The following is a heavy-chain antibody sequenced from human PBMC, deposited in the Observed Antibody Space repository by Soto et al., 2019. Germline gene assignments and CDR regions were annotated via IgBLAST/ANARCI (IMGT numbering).Heavy chain of an antibody. V-gene: IGHV4-31*03. CDR2: IYYSGST. Sequence: SETLPLTCTVSGGSISSVGYYWSWVRQHPGKGLEWIGYIYYSGSTYYNPSLKSRLTISVDTSKNQFSLKLNSVTAADTAMYYCARFLSGYCSSTSCQDDAFDIWGQGTMVTVSS. CDR1: GGSISSVGYY. D-gene: IGHD2-2*01. CDR3: ARFLSGYCSSTSCQDDAFDI. J-gene: IGHJ3*02.